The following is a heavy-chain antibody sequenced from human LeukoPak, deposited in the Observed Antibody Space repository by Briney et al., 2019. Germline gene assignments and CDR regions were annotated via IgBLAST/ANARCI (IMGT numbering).Heavy chain of an antibody. D-gene: IGHD4-23*01. CDR2: IWCDGSNK. V-gene: IGHV3-33*01. CDR3: ARDSTVVNPPRDYYMDV. CDR1: GFTFSSYG. J-gene: IGHJ6*03. Sequence: GGSLRLSCAAPGFTFSSYGMHWVRQAPGKGLEWVAVIWCDGSNKYYADSVKGRFTISRDNSKKTLYLQMNSLRAEDTAVYYCARDSTVVNPPRDYYMDVWGKGTTVTVSS.